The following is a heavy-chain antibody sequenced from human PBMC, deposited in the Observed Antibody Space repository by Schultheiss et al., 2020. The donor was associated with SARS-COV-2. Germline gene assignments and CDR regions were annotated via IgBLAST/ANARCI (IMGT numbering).Heavy chain of an antibody. Sequence: SQTLSLTCTVSGGSISSSSYYWGWIRQPPGKGLEWIGETSHLGGTKYNSALRSRVTISVDTSKNQFSLKLSSVTAADTAVYYCARDFPVRSSAYYYYYMDVWGKGTTVTVSS. CDR2: TSHLGGT. J-gene: IGHJ6*03. V-gene: IGHV4-39*07. CDR1: GGSISSSSYY. D-gene: IGHD6-6*01. CDR3: ARDFPVRSSAYYYYYMDV.